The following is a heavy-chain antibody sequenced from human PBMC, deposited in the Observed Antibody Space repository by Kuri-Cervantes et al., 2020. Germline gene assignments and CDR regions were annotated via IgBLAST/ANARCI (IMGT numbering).Heavy chain of an antibody. V-gene: IGHV1-69*05. CDR3: AREYSYGYSNWFDP. CDR1: GGTFSSYA. J-gene: IGHJ5*02. D-gene: IGHD5-18*01. Sequence: SVKVSCKASGGTFSSYAISWVRPAPGQGLEWMGGIIPIFGTANYAQKFQGRVTITTDESTSTAYMELSSLRSDDTAVYYCAREYSYGYSNWFDPWGQGTLVTVSS. CDR2: IIPIFGTA.